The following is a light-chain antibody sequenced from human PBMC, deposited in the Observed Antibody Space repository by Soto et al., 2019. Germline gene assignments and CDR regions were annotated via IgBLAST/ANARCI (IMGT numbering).Light chain of an antibody. J-gene: IGKJ1*01. V-gene: IGKV3-20*01. CDR3: QQYGSSLTWT. Sequence: EIVLTQSPGPLSLSPGERATLSCRASQSVSSSYLAWYQQKPGQAPRRLIYGASSRATGIPDRFSGSGSGTDFTLTISRLEPEDFAVYYCQQYGSSLTWTVGQGTKVEIK. CDR1: QSVSSSY. CDR2: GAS.